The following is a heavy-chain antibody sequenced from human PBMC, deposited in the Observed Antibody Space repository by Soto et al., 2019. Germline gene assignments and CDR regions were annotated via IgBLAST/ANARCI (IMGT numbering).Heavy chain of an antibody. CDR3: AMVDVYVTPSPQDV. Sequence: GASVKVSCKASGYRFTSYGIGWVRQAPGQGLEWMGWINAYNGNTNYAQNLQGRVTLTTDTSTSTAYMELRSLRSNDTAVYYCAMVDVYVTPSPQDVWGQGTTVPSP. CDR1: GYRFTSYG. D-gene: IGHD3-16*01. J-gene: IGHJ6*02. CDR2: INAYNGNT. V-gene: IGHV1-18*01.